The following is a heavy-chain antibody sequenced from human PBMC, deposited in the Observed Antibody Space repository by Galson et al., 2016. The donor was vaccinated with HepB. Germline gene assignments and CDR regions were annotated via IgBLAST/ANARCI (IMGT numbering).Heavy chain of an antibody. CDR2: IFSGGST. CDR1: GDSISSSTYY. V-gene: IGHV4-39*01. D-gene: IGHD6-19*01. J-gene: IGHJ4*02. Sequence: TLSLTCTVSGDSISSSTYYWGWIRQPPGEGLEWIGDIFSGGSTYYNPSLKSRVTISVDKAKNQFSLKLNSVTAGDTAVYYCARTLEWLGTYWGQGILVTVSS. CDR3: ARTLEWLGTY.